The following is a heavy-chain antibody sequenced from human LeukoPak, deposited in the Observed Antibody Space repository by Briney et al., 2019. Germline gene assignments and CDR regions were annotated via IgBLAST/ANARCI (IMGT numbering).Heavy chain of an antibody. D-gene: IGHD3-3*01. CDR1: GGSIISYY. Sequence: SETLSLTCTVSGGSIISYYWSWIRQPPGKGLEWIGNIYYSGSTNYNPSLKSRVTISVDTSKNQFSLKLSSVTAADTAVYYCARRYHGDFWSGHDAFDIWGQGTMVTVSS. CDR3: ARRYHGDFWSGHDAFDI. CDR2: IYYSGST. V-gene: IGHV4-59*01. J-gene: IGHJ3*02.